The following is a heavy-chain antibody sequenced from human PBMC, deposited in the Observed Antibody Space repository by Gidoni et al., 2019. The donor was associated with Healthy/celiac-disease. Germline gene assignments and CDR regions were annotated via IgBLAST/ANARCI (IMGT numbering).Heavy chain of an antibody. V-gene: IGHV4-39*01. D-gene: IGHD2-2*01. CDR3: ARRSSTSCLDL. Sequence: QLQLQESGPGLVKPSATLSLTCTVSGGSISSSSYYWGWIRQPPGKGLEWIGSIYYSGSTYYNPSLKSRVTISVDTSKNQFSLKLSSVTAADTAVYYCARRSSTSCLDLWGQGTLVTVSS. J-gene: IGHJ5*02. CDR2: IYYSGST. CDR1: GGSISSSSYY.